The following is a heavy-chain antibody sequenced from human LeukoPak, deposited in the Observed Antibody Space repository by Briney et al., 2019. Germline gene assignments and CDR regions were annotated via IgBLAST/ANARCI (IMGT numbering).Heavy chain of an antibody. CDR2: IRQDGSEK. D-gene: IGHD5-24*01. V-gene: IGHV3-7*01. Sequence: GGSLLLSCASAGFTFSTYWMCWGRQAPGKGLGCVANIRQDGSEKYYVDSVKGRFTISRDNAENSLYMQMNSLRAEDTAVYYCARHQQGELAKIEMDYWGQGTLVTVSS. J-gene: IGHJ4*02. CDR1: GFTFSTYW. CDR3: ARHQQGELAKIEMDY.